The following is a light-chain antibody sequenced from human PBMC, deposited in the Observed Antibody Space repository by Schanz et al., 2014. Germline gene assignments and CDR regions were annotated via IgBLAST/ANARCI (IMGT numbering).Light chain of an antibody. Sequence: QSALTQPPSASGSPGQSVTISCTGTSSDVGDYNYVSWYQQHPGKAPKLMIYEVTKRPSGVPDRFSGSRSGSTASLTVSGLQADDEADYYCCSYIGTNHLVLFGGGTKLTVL. J-gene: IGLJ3*02. V-gene: IGLV2-8*01. CDR3: CSYIGTNHLVL. CDR1: SSDVGDYNY. CDR2: EVT.